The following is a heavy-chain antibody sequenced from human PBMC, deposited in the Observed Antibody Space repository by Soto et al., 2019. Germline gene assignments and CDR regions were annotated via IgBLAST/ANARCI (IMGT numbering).Heavy chain of an antibody. Sequence: SETLSLTCSVSGGSMSSYYWTWIGRPPGKGLEWIGYIYSRGNTNYNPSLKSRVTISVDTSTNQFSLKLNSVSAADTAVYYCARQAVYYDSSGYLDYWGQGALVTVSS. CDR3: ARQAVYYDSSGYLDY. V-gene: IGHV4-59*01. CDR1: GGSMSSYY. CDR2: IYSRGNT. J-gene: IGHJ4*02. D-gene: IGHD3-22*01.